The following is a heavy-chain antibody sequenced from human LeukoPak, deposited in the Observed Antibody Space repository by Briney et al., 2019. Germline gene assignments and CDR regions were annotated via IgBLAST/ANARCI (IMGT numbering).Heavy chain of an antibody. V-gene: IGHV4-39*07. CDR1: GGSISSSSYY. CDR2: IYYSGST. D-gene: IGHD3-10*01. J-gene: IGHJ3*02. CDR3: ARRVVYRPRGAFDI. Sequence: PSETLSLTCTVSGGSISSSSYYWGWIRQPPGKGLEWIGSIYYSGSTYYNPSLKSRVTISVDTSKNQFSLKLSSVTAADTAVYYCARRVVYRPRGAFDIWGQGTMVTVSS.